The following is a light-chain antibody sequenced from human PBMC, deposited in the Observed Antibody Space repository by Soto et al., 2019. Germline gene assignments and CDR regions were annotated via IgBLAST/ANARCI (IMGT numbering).Light chain of an antibody. V-gene: IGLV2-14*01. Sequence: QSVLTRPASVSGSPGQSITISCTGTSSDVGGYNYVSWYQQHPGKAPKLMIYDVSNRPSGVSNRFSGSKSGNTASLTISGLQAEDEADYYCSSYTSSSTQVFGTGTKATVL. J-gene: IGLJ1*01. CDR1: SSDVGGYNY. CDR2: DVS. CDR3: SSYTSSSTQV.